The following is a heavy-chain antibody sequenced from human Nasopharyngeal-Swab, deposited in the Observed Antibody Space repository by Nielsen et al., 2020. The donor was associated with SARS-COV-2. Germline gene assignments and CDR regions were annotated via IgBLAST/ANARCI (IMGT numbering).Heavy chain of an antibody. D-gene: IGHD3-3*01. J-gene: IGHJ3*02. V-gene: IGHV3-48*03. CDR1: GFTFSSYE. Sequence: GESLKISCAASGFTFSSYEMNWVRQAPGKGLEWVSYISSSGSTIYYADSVKGRFTISRDNAKNSLYLQMNSLRAEDTAVYYCARGGAWSPVRAFEIWGQETMVAVSS. CDR2: ISSSGSTI. CDR3: ARGGAWSPVRAFEI.